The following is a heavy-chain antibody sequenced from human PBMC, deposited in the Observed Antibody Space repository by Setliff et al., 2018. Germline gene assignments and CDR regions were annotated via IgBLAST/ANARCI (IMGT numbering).Heavy chain of an antibody. CDR1: GFTFTNYA. D-gene: IGHD3-22*01. Sequence: PGGSMRLSCAASGFTFTNYAMTWVRQAPGKGLQWVSAISGSGGSTYYADSVKGRFTISRDNSKNSLFLQMDSLTTEDTALYHCVKDKSGARRFSGFVFDFWGQGTQVTVSS. CDR3: VKDKSGARRFSGFVFDF. J-gene: IGHJ4*02. V-gene: IGHV3-23*01. CDR2: ISGSGGST.